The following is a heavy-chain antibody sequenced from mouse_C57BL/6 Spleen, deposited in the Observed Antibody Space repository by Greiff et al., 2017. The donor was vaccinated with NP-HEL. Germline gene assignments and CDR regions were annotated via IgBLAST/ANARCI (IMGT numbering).Heavy chain of an antibody. J-gene: IGHJ3*01. D-gene: IGHD1-1*01. CDR3: TRYYGPWFAY. CDR1: GYTFTDYE. V-gene: IGHV1-15*01. CDR2: IDPETGGT. Sequence: VQLQQSGAELVRPGASVTLSCKASGYTFTDYEMHWVKQTPVHGLEWIGAIDPETGGTAYNQKFKGKAILTADKSSSTAYMELRSLTSEDSAVYYCTRYYGPWFAYWGKGTLVTVSA.